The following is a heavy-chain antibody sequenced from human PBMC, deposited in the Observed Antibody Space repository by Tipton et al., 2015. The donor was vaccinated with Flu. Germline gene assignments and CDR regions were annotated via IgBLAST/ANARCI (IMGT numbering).Heavy chain of an antibody. Sequence: SLRLSCAASGFTFSSYWMHWVRQAPGKGLVWVSCINDDGSSTSYADSVKGRFTISRDNAKNTVYLQMISLRAGETAVYYCAKDKNEFYAFENWAQGTLVTVSS. CDR2: INDDGSST. CDR1: GFTFSSYW. D-gene: IGHD2/OR15-2a*01. J-gene: IGHJ4*02. CDR3: AKDKNEFYAFEN. V-gene: IGHV3-74*01.